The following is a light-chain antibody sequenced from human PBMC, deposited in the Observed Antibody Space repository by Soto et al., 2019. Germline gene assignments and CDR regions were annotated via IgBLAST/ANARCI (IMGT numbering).Light chain of an antibody. V-gene: IGKV3-15*01. Sequence: EIVMTQSPATLAASPGEKATLSCTASQSVSSNLAWYQQKPGQAPRLLIYGASTRATGIPARFSGSGSGTEFTLTISSLQSEDVAVYYCQQYNQWPLMNTFGQGAKLEIK. CDR3: QQYNQWPLMNT. CDR1: QSVSSN. CDR2: GAS. J-gene: IGKJ2*01.